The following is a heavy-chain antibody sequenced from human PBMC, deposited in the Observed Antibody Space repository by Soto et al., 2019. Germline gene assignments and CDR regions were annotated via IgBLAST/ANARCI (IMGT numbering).Heavy chain of an antibody. Sequence: QVQLQESGPGLVKPSETLSLTCTVSGGSISSYYWSWIRQPPGKGLEWIGYIYYSGSTNYNPTLKSRVTISVDTSKNQFSLKLSSVTAADTAVYYCARHVYGDYVYSQEDWGQGTLVTVSS. CDR2: IYYSGST. D-gene: IGHD4-17*01. CDR1: GGSISSYY. CDR3: ARHVYGDYVYSQED. V-gene: IGHV4-59*08. J-gene: IGHJ4*02.